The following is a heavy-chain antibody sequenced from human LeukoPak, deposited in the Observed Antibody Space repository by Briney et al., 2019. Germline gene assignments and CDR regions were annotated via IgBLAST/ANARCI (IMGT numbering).Heavy chain of an antibody. CDR3: ARGIQLLFYWFDP. V-gene: IGHV4-31*03. J-gene: IGHJ5*02. Sequence: PSQTLSPTCTVSGGSISSGGYYWSWIRQHPGKGLEWIGYIYYSGSTYYNPSLKSRVTISVDTSKNQFSLKLSSVTAADTAVYYCARGIQLLFYWFDPWGQGTLVTVSS. D-gene: IGHD2-2*01. CDR1: GGSISSGGYY. CDR2: IYYSGST.